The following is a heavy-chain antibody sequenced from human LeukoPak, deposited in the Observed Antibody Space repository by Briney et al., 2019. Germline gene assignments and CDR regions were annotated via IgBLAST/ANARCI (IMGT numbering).Heavy chain of an antibody. J-gene: IGHJ4*02. Sequence: GVSVKVSCKASGYTFTGYYMHWVRQAPGQGLEWMGWINPNSGGTNYAQKFQGWVTMTRDTSISTAYMELSRLRSDDTAVYYCARAWASHCSSTSCQGPIDYWGQGTLVTVSS. D-gene: IGHD2-2*01. CDR3: ARAWASHCSSTSCQGPIDY. CDR2: INPNSGGT. CDR1: GYTFTGYY. V-gene: IGHV1-2*04.